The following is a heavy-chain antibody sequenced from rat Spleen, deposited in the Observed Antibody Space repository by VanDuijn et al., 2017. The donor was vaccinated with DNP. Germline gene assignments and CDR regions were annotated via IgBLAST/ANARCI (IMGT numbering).Heavy chain of an antibody. CDR2: IQNGGST. Sequence: QVQLKESGPGLVQPSQTLSLTCTVSGFSLTNYDVHWVRQPPGKGLEWMGRIQNGGSTDYNSSLKSRLSISRDTSKSQVFLKMNSVQTEDTAMYFCARSLATVVPTGAMDAWGQGTSVTVSS. CDR3: ARSLATVVPTGAMDA. D-gene: IGHD1-3*01. J-gene: IGHJ4*01. CDR1: GFSLTNYD. V-gene: IGHV2-27*01.